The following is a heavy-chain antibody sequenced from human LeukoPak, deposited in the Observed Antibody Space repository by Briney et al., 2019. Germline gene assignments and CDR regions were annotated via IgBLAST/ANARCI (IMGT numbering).Heavy chain of an antibody. CDR2: INHSRST. J-gene: IGHJ4*02. Sequence: SETLSLTCAVYGGSFSCYYRSWIRQPPGKGLEWIGEINHSRSTNYNPSLKSRVTISVDTSKNQFSLKLSSVTAADTALYYCARGGGDSGYYYDYWGQGILVTVSS. D-gene: IGHD1-14*01. CDR3: ARGGGDSGYYYDY. CDR1: GGSFSCYY. V-gene: IGHV4-34*01.